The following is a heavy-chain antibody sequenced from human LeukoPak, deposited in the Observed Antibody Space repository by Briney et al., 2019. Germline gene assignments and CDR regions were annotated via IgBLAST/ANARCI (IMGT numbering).Heavy chain of an antibody. J-gene: IGHJ4*02. D-gene: IGHD2-15*01. Sequence: PSETLSLTFTVSGGSISSGDYYWSWIRQPPGKGLEWIGYIYYSGSTYYNPSLKSRVTISVDTSKNQFSLKLSSVTAADTAVYYCARDYDCSGGSCYSGNWGQGTLVTVSS. V-gene: IGHV4-30-4*01. CDR1: GGSISSGDYY. CDR3: ARDYDCSGGSCYSGN. CDR2: IYYSGST.